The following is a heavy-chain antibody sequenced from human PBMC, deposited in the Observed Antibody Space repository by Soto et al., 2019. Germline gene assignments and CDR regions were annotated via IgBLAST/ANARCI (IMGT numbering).Heavy chain of an antibody. CDR3: ARENYDSSGYQIYYYYGMDV. D-gene: IGHD3-22*01. J-gene: IGHJ6*02. CDR1: GFTFSDYY. CDR2: ISSSGSTI. Sequence: GGSLRLSCAASGFTFSDYYMSWIRQAPGKGLEWVSYISSSGSTIYYADSVKGRFTISRDNAKNSLYLQMNSLRAEDTAVYYCARENYDSSGYQIYYYYGMDVWGQGTTVTVSS. V-gene: IGHV3-11*01.